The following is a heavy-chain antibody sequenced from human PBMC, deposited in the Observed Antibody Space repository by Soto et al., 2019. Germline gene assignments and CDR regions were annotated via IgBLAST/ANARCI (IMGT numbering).Heavy chain of an antibody. CDR1: GFTFSSYT. D-gene: IGHD2-21*02. J-gene: IGHJ6*02. CDR2: ITRNSDI. Sequence: LXLSYAAPGFTFSSYTIHWVRQAPGNGLEWVSAITRNSDIYYADSVKGRFTISRDNAQNSVSLQMNSLRAEDTAVYYCAREETAWPLAYGLDVWGQGTTVTVSS. CDR3: AREETAWPLAYGLDV. V-gene: IGHV3-21*01.